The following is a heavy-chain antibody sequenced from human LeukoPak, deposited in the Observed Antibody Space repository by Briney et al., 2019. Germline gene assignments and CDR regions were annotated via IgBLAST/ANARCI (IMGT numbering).Heavy chain of an antibody. V-gene: IGHV4-34*01. Sequence: SETLSLTCAVHGGSFSGYYWSWIRQPPGKGLEWIGEINHSGSTNYNPSLKSRVSMSVDTSKNQFSLKLSSLTAADTAVYYCARDRNTNWFDPWGQGTLVTVSS. J-gene: IGHJ5*02. CDR3: ARDRNTNWFDP. CDR1: GGSFSGYY. CDR2: INHSGST.